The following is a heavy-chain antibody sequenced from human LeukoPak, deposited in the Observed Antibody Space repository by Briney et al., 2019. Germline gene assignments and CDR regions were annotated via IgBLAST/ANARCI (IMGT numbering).Heavy chain of an antibody. CDR2: INHSGST. Sequence: KPSETLSLTCAVYGGSFGGYYWSWIRQPPGKGLEWIGEINHSGSTNYNPSLKSRVTISVDTSKNQFSLKLSSVTAADTAVYYCARLGYRRSGPTDYWGQGTLVTVSS. J-gene: IGHJ4*02. D-gene: IGHD2-15*01. V-gene: IGHV4-34*01. CDR1: GGSFGGYY. CDR3: ARLGYRRSGPTDY.